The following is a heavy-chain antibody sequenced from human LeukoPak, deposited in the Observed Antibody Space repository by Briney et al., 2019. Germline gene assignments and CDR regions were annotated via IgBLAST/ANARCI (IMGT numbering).Heavy chain of an antibody. CDR2: IKQDGSEK. J-gene: IGHJ6*03. CDR1: GFTFSSYS. D-gene: IGHD3-10*01. Sequence: GGSLRLSCAASGFTFSSYSMNWVRQAPGKGLEWVANIKQDGSEKYYVDSVKGRFTISRDNAKNSLYLQMNSLRAEDTAVYYCARDHEGLPGSGYYYMDVWGKGTTVTVSS. V-gene: IGHV3-7*01. CDR3: ARDHEGLPGSGYYYMDV.